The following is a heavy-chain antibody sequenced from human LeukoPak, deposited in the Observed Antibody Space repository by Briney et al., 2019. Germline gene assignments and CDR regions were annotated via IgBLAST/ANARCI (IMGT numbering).Heavy chain of an antibody. J-gene: IGHJ4*02. Sequence: ASVKVSCKASGYTFTSYAMHWVRQAPGQRLEWMGWINAGNGNTKYSQKLQGRVTITRDTSAGTAYMELSSLRSEDTAVYYCARGPLYYDFWSGYFDYWGQGTLVTVSS. CDR2: INAGNGNT. CDR1: GYTFTSYA. V-gene: IGHV1-3*01. CDR3: ARGPLYYDFWSGYFDY. D-gene: IGHD3-3*01.